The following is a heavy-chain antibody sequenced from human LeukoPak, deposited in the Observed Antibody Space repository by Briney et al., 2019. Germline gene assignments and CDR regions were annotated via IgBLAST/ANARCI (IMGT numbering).Heavy chain of an antibody. V-gene: IGHV1-2*02. CDR1: GYSFTGHS. CDR2: INPNNGDT. CDR3: ARVVCSGGSCYSP. J-gene: IGHJ5*02. Sequence: GASVKVSCKASGYSFTGHSMHWVRQAPGQRPEWMGWINPNNGDTNYAQKFQGRVTMTRDTSISTAYMELSSLRFDDTAVYYCARVVCSGGSCYSPWGQGTLVTVSS. D-gene: IGHD2-15*01.